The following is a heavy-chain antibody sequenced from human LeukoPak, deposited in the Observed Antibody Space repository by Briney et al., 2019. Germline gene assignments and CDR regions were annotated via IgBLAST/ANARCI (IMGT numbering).Heavy chain of an antibody. D-gene: IGHD3-3*01. CDR2: IYDSGSA. J-gene: IGHJ6*03. V-gene: IGHV4-59*11. CDR3: ARVLQNYYHMDV. Sequence: SETLSLTCTVSGVSINSHYWSWIRQPPGKGLKWIGFIYDSGSANYKSSLKSRVTMTVDTSKNQFSLKLNSVTAADTAVYYCARVLQNYYHMDVWGKGTTVTVSS. CDR1: GVSINSHY.